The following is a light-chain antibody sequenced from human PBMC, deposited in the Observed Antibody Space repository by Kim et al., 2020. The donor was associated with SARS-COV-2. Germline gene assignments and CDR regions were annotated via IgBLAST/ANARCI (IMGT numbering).Light chain of an antibody. CDR2: HTT. Sequence: QAVVTQEPSLTVSPGGTVTLTCGSSTGAVTSGHYPYWFQQKPGQAPRTLIYHTTDKHSWTPARFSGSLLGGKAALTLSGAQPEDEADYYCLLSYSGGRQVICGGGTQLTVL. CDR3: LLSYSGGRQVI. V-gene: IGLV7-46*01. J-gene: IGLJ2*01. CDR1: TGAVTSGHY.